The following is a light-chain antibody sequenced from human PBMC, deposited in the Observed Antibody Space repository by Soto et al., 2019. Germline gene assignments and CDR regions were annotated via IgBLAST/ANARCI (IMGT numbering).Light chain of an antibody. Sequence: DIQMTQSPSTLSASVGDRVTITCRASQSISSWLAWYQQKPGKAPKLLIYKASSLESGVPSRFIGSGARTELTLAISSLQPDDFATYYCQQYNSYSWTFGQGTKA. CDR2: KAS. V-gene: IGKV1-5*03. J-gene: IGKJ1*01. CDR1: QSISSW. CDR3: QQYNSYSWT.